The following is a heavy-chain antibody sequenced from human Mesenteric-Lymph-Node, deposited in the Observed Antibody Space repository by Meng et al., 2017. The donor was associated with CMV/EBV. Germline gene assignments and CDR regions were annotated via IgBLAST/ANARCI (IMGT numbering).Heavy chain of an antibody. CDR2: IYYSGST. CDR1: GGSISSSSYY. Sequence: SETLSLTCTVSGGSISSSSYYWGWIRQPPRKGLEWIGSIYYSGSTYYNPSLKSRVTRSVDPSKNQFSLKLSSVTAADTAVYYCARGNLATIFGVVTSVYPRGWFDPWGQGTLVTVSS. CDR3: ARGNLATIFGVVTSVYPRGWFDP. V-gene: IGHV4-39*07. J-gene: IGHJ5*02. D-gene: IGHD3-3*01.